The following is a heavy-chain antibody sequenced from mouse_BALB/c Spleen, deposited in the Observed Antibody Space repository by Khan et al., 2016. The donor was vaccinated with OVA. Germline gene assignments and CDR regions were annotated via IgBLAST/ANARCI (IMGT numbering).Heavy chain of an antibody. Sequence: EVQLEESGPALVKPSQSLSLTCTVTGYSITSGYGWNWIRQFPGNKLEWMGYISYSGSTNYNPSLKSRISITRDTSKSQFFLQLNSVTTEDTATYYCARTARIKYWGQGTTLTVSS. D-gene: IGHD1-2*01. CDR2: ISYSGST. V-gene: IGHV3-1*02. CDR3: ARTARIKY. J-gene: IGHJ2*01. CDR1: GYSITSGYG.